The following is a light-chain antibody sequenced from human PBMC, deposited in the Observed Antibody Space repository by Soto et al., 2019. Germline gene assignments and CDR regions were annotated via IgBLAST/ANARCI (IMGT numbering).Light chain of an antibody. V-gene: IGLV1-47*01. CDR1: SSNIGSKY. J-gene: IGLJ3*02. CDR2: RNN. Sequence: QPVLSQPPSASGTPGQRVTISCSGSSSNIGSKYVYWYQQLPGTAPKLLIYRNNERPSGVPDRFSGSKSGTSASLAIGDLRSEDEADYYCASWDASVSGWVFGGGTKLTVL. CDR3: ASWDASVSGWV.